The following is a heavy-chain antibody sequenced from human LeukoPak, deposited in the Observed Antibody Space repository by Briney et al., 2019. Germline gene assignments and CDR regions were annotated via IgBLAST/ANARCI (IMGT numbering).Heavy chain of an antibody. CDR2: TYPGDSNT. V-gene: IGHV5-51*01. CDR1: GYSFTNNW. CDR3: ARGGWGSGYKAFDY. D-gene: IGHD3-22*01. J-gene: IGHJ4*02. Sequence: GEFLKISCKGSGYSFTNNWIGWVRQMPGKGLEWMGITYPGDSNTRYSPSSQGQVTISADKSISSAYLQWSSLKASDTAMYYCARGGWGSGYKAFDYWGQGTLVTVSS.